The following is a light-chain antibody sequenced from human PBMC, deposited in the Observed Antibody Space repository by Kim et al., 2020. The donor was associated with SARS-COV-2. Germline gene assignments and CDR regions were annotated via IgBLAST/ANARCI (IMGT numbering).Light chain of an antibody. CDR2: GNT. CDR1: NSNIGAGSD. CDR3: LSYDSSLSGWV. Sequence: QSVLTQPPSVSGAPGQRVTISCTGTNSNIGAGSDVHWYQQLPGTAPKLLMHGNTNRPSGVPDRFSGSKSDTSASLAITGLQADDEADYYCLSYDSSLSGWVFCGGTKVTVL. J-gene: IGLJ3*02. V-gene: IGLV1-40*01.